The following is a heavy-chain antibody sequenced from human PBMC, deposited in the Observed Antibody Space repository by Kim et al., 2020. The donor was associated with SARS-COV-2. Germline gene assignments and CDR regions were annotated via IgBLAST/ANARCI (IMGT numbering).Heavy chain of an antibody. CDR2: IHYSGST. V-gene: IGHV4-59*01. Sequence: SETLSLTCTVSGGSISDYWSWIRQPPGKGLEWIAFIHYSGSTNYNPSLKSRVTMSLDTSKNQFSLKLSPVTAADTAVYYCARGGASSRFFDLWGRGTLVTVSS. J-gene: IGHJ2*01. D-gene: IGHD6-13*01. CDR3: ARGGASSRFFDL. CDR1: GGSISDY.